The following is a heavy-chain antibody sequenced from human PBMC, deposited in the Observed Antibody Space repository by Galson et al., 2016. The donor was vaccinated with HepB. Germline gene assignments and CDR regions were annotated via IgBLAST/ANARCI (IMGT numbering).Heavy chain of an antibody. V-gene: IGHV1-2*02. D-gene: IGHD3-3*01. Sequence: SVKVSCKASGYTFTDYNIHWLRQAPGHGLEWLGWINPNTNATKFALKFQGRLTLTTDTSINTAYMELRRLGSDDTAVYYCTKDFTDPDSDFWSGWGYYHGMYVWGEGTTVTVSS. J-gene: IGHJ6*02. CDR3: TKDFTDPDSDFWSGWGYYHGMYV. CDR2: INPNTNAT. CDR1: GYTFTDYN.